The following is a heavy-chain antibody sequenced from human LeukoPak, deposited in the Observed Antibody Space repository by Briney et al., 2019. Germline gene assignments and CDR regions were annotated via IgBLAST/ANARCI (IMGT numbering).Heavy chain of an antibody. Sequence: GGSLRLSCAASGFTFTSHWMHWVRQASGKGLVRVSRINSDGTSTTYADSVKGRFTISRDNAKNTLYLQMNSLRVEDTAVFHCAREGTYSNGPDYWGQGTLVTVSS. V-gene: IGHV3-74*01. J-gene: IGHJ4*02. CDR2: INSDGTST. D-gene: IGHD3-22*01. CDR1: GFTFTSHW. CDR3: AREGTYSNGPDY.